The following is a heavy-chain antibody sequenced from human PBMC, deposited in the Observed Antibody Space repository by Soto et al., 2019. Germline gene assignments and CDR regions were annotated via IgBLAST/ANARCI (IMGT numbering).Heavy chain of an antibody. CDR2: IKEDGSEI. Sequence: GGSLRLSCAASGFTFGHYWMNWVRQAPGKGLEWLANIKEDGSEIYYVASVKGRFTISRDNTKNSLYLQMNSLRAEDTALYYCARAGYGIPFDYWGQGTLVTVSS. CDR1: GFTFGHYW. CDR3: ARAGYGIPFDY. D-gene: IGHD4-17*01. V-gene: IGHV3-7*03. J-gene: IGHJ4*02.